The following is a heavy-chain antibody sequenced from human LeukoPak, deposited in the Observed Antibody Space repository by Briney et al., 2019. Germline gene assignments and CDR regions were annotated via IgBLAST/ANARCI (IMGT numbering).Heavy chain of an antibody. CDR1: GYTFTGYY. Sequence: ASVKVSCKASGYTFTGYYIHWVRQAPGQGLEWMGWINPNSAGTNYAQKFQGRVTMTRDTSISTAYMELSRLRSDDTAVYYCARFMVRGVISFDYWGQGTLVTVSS. V-gene: IGHV1-2*02. CDR3: ARFMVRGVISFDY. J-gene: IGHJ4*02. CDR2: INPNSAGT. D-gene: IGHD3-10*01.